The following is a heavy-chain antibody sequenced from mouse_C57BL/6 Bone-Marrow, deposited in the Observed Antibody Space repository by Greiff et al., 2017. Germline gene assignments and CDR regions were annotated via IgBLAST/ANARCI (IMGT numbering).Heavy chain of an antibody. J-gene: IGHJ4*01. CDR3: AKKGKKLLGGAMDY. Sequence: QVQLQQSGPGLVQPSQSLSITGTVSGFSLTSYGVHWVRQSPGKGLEWLGVIWRGGSTDYNAAFMSRLSITKDNSKSQVFFKMNSLQADDTAIYYCAKKGKKLLGGAMDYWGQGTSVTVSS. V-gene: IGHV2-5*01. CDR1: GFSLTSYG. CDR2: IWRGGST. D-gene: IGHD1-1*01.